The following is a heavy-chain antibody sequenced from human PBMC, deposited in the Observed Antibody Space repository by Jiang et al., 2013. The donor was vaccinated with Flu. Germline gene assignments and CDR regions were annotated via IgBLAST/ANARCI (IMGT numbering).Heavy chain of an antibody. CDR3: ARGVGYCSSTSCQTDY. D-gene: IGHD2-2*01. J-gene: IGHJ4*02. CDR2: YHSGST. V-gene: IGHV4-4*02. Sequence: YHSGSTNYNPSLKSRVTISVDKSKNQFSLKLSSVTAADTAVYYCARGVGYCSSTSCQTDYWGQGTLVTVSS.